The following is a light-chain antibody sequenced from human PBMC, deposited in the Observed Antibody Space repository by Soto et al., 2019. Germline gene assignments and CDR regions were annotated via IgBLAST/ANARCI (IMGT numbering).Light chain of an antibody. CDR3: QQYSISPGT. Sequence: EIVLTQSPGTLFLSPGERATLSCRASQSVSASYLAWYQQRPGQAPRLLIYGASNRATAIPDRFSGSGSGTDFTLTINRLEPEDFAVYYCQQYSISPGTFGQGTKVEIK. CDR2: GAS. J-gene: IGKJ1*01. CDR1: QSVSASY. V-gene: IGKV3-20*01.